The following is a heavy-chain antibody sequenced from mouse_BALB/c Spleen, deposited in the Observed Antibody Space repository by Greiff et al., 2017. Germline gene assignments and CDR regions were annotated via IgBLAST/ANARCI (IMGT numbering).Heavy chain of an antibody. V-gene: IGHV5-9-1*01. J-gene: IGHJ1*01. CDR1: GFTYSSYA. CDR3: ARLTGDWYFDV. CDR2: ISSGGSYT. Sequence: DVMLVESGGGLVKPGGSLKLSCAASGFTYSSYAMSWVRQTPEKRLEWVATISSGGSYTYYPDSVKGRFTISRDNAKNTLYLQMSSLRSEDTAMYYCARLTGDWYFDVWGAGTTVTVSS. D-gene: IGHD4-1*01.